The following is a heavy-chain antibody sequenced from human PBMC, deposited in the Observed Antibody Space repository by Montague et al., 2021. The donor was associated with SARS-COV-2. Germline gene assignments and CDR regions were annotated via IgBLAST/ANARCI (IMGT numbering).Heavy chain of an antibody. J-gene: IGHJ6*02. CDR2: IYYSGST. V-gene: IGHV4-59*01. Sequence: SETLSLTCTVSGDSISSFYCSWIRQPPGKGLEWMWYIYYSGSTNYNPSLKSRVTISVDTSKYKFSLKLSSVTAADAAVCYCARDLVAGGMDVWGQGTTVTVSS. CDR1: GDSISSFY. D-gene: IGHD2-8*02. CDR3: ARDLVAGGMDV.